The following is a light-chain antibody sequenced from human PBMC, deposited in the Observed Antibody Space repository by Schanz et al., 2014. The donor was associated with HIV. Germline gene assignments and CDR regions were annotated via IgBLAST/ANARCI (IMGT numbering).Light chain of an antibody. CDR1: QRLSSSY. CDR3: QQYGSSRIT. V-gene: IGKV3-20*01. J-gene: IGKJ5*01. Sequence: EIVLTQSPGSLSLSPGGRATLSCGASQRLSSSYLAWYQQKRDQPPRLVIYATSTRAAGIPDRFSGSDSGTDFTLTISRLEPEDCAVYYCQQYGSSRITFGQGTRLEIK. CDR2: ATS.